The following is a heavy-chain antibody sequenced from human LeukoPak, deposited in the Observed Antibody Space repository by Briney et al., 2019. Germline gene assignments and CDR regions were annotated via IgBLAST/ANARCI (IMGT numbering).Heavy chain of an antibody. CDR1: GITFSSYT. Sequence: GGSLRLSCAASGITFSSYTMTWVRQAPGKGLECVSSISSSSGHIYYADSVKGRFTISRDNAKNSLYLQMNSLRAEDTAVYYCANDGFDYYDSSGYSYFHYWGQGTLVTVSS. CDR2: ISSSSGHI. V-gene: IGHV3-21*01. CDR3: ANDGFDYYDSSGYSYFHY. D-gene: IGHD3-22*01. J-gene: IGHJ4*02.